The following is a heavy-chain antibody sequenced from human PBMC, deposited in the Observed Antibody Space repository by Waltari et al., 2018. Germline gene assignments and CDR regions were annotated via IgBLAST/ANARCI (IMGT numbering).Heavy chain of an antibody. V-gene: IGHV1-69-2*01. J-gene: IGHJ3*02. CDR1: GYPFTDYY. D-gene: IGHD5-12*01. CDR3: ATALVDRSSASRAFDI. CDR2: VCPEEGKK. Sequence: EVQLLQSGTELKKPGTTVKISCQVSGYPFTDYYKHWVQQAPGKGPHWMGLVCPEEGKKTDAEKFQGRFTITADTSTDTAYMELSSLGSADTAVYYCATALVDRSSASRAFDIWGLGTMITVSS.